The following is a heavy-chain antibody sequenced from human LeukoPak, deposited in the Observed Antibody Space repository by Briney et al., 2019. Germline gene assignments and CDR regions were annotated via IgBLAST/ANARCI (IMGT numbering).Heavy chain of an antibody. CDR2: IIPIFGIA. D-gene: IGHD2-15*01. V-gene: IGHV1-69*04. CDR1: GGTFSSYA. Sequence: EASVKVSCKASGGTFSSYAISWVRQAPGQGLEWMGRIIPIFGIANYAQKFQGRVTITADKSTSTAYMELSSLRSEDTAVYYCTREGPIAGPDYWGQGTLVTVSS. CDR3: TREGPIAGPDY. J-gene: IGHJ4*02.